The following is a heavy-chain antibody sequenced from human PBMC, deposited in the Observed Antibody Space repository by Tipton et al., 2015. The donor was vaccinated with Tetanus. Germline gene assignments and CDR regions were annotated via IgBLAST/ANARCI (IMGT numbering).Heavy chain of an antibody. CDR1: GGSISSGGYY. J-gene: IGHJ4*02. D-gene: IGHD1/OR15-1a*01. Sequence: TLSLTCTVSGGSISSGGYYWSWIRQHPGKGLEWIGYIYYSGSAYYNPSLKGRVTISIDTSKNQFSLKLSSVTAADTAVYYCGRVPVDDVAKGGNIHYGRQGALDTVSS. CDR3: GRVPVDDVAKGGNIHY. CDR2: IYYSGSA. V-gene: IGHV4-31*03.